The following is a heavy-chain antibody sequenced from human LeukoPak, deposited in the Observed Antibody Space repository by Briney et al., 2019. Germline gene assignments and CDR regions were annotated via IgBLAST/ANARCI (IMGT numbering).Heavy chain of an antibody. D-gene: IGHD2-15*01. CDR1: GFTFSDYY. CDR2: ISGSGTTI. CDR3: ARGLSSGGSCYTD. J-gene: IGHJ4*02. V-gene: IGHV3-11*01. Sequence: TGGSLRLSCAASGFTFSDYYMSWIRQAPGKGLEWVSYISGSGTTINYADSVKGRFTISRDNAKNSLYLQMNSLRAEDTAVYYCARGLSSGGSCYTDWGQGTLVTVSS.